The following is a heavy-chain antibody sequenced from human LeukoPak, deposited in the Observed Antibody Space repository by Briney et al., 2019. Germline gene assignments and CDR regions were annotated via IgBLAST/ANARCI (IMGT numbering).Heavy chain of an antibody. D-gene: IGHD3-16*01. CDR1: GFTVSSNY. Sequence: LSGGSLRLSCAASGFTVSSNYMSWVRQAPGKGLEWVSVTYSGGSTYYADSVKGRFTISRDNSKNTLYLQMNSLRAEDTAVYYCASRIKRLYYYMDVWGKGTTVTVSS. CDR3: ASRIKRLYYYMDV. V-gene: IGHV3-53*01. J-gene: IGHJ6*03. CDR2: TYSGGST.